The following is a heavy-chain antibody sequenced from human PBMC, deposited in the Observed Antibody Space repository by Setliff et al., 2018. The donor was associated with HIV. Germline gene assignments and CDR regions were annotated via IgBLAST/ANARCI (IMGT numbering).Heavy chain of an antibody. CDR1: GYTFINYD. CDR3: TRGRHSQTAGAIKFAF. V-gene: IGHV1-8*02. CDR2: MNPNSSNS. D-gene: IGHD3-10*01. J-gene: IGHJ5*01. Sequence: ASVKVSCKTSGYTFINYDINWVRQATGQGLEWMGWMNPNSSNSGYAQNFQGRVTMTLDTSISTAYMELSSLTSEDTAVHYCTRGRHSQTAGAIKFAFWGQGSLVTVSS.